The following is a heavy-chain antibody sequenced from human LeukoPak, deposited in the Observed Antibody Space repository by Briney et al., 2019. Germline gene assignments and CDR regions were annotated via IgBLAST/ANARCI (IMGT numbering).Heavy chain of an antibody. CDR3: ARHRVTMFRGVMNYYYGMDV. Sequence: GESLKISCKGSGYSFPTDCIGWVRQMPGKGLEWMGIIYPGGSDTRYSPSFQGQVTISADKSISTAYLQWSSLKASDSAMYYCARHRVTMFRGVMNYYYGMDVWGQGTTVTVSS. CDR2: IYPGGSDT. J-gene: IGHJ6*02. V-gene: IGHV5-51*01. D-gene: IGHD3-10*01. CDR1: GYSFPTDC.